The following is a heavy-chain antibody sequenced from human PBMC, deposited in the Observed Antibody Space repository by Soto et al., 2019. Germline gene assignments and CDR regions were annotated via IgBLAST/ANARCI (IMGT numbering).Heavy chain of an antibody. CDR1: GFTFDDYT. V-gene: IGHV3-43*01. J-gene: IGHJ4*02. Sequence: GGSLRLSCAASGFTFDDYTMHWVRQAPGKGLEWVSLISWDGGSTYYADSVKGRFTISRDNSKNTLYLQMNSLRAEDTAVYYCAKVLSRAVAGTFDYWGQGTLVTVSS. CDR2: ISWDGGST. CDR3: AKVLSRAVAGTFDY. D-gene: IGHD6-19*01.